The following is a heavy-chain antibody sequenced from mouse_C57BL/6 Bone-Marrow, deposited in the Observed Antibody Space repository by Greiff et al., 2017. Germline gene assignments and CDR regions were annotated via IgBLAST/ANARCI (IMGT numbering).Heavy chain of an antibody. D-gene: IGHD2-12*01. CDR2: ISYDGSN. CDR1: GYSITSGYY. Sequence: EVQLQESGPGLVKPSQSLSLTCSVTGYSITSGYYWNWIRQFPGNKLEWMGYISYDGSNNYNPSLKNRISITRDTSKNQFFLKLNSVTTEDTATYYCARDDTTLPSYWYFDVWGTGTTVTVSS. V-gene: IGHV3-6*01. CDR3: ARDDTTLPSYWYFDV. J-gene: IGHJ1*03.